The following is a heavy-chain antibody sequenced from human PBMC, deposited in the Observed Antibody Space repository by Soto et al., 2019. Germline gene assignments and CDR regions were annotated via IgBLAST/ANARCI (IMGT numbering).Heavy chain of an antibody. J-gene: IGHJ5*02. Sequence: SETLSLTCAVYGGSFSGYYWSWIRQPPGKGLEWIGEINHSGSTNYNPSLKSRVTISVDTSKNQFSLKLSSVTAADTAVYYCARAVRLLSSSWFDPWGQGTLVTVSS. CDR1: GGSFSGYY. CDR3: ARAVRLLSSSWFDP. CDR2: INHSGST. V-gene: IGHV4-34*01. D-gene: IGHD6-19*01.